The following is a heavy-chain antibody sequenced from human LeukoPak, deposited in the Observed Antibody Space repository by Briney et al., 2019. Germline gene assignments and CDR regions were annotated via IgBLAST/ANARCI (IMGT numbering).Heavy chain of an antibody. CDR2: IYYSGST. CDR1: GGSISSYY. D-gene: IGHD2/OR15-2a*01. Sequence: SETLSLTCTVSGGSISSYYWSWIRQPPGRGLEWIGYIYYSGSTNYNPSLKSRVTISVDTSKNQFSLKLSSVTAADTAVYYCARDREYSSFDPWGQGTLVTVSS. J-gene: IGHJ5*02. V-gene: IGHV4-59*01. CDR3: ARDREYSSFDP.